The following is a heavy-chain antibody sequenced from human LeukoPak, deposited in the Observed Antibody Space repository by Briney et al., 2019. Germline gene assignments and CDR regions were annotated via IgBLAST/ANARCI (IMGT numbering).Heavy chain of an antibody. Sequence: PSETPSLTCTVSGGSISRYYWSWIRQPPGKGLEWIGYIYYSGSTNYNPSLKSRVTISVDTSKNQFSLRLYSVTPADTAVYYCARGEVAPNWFDPWGQGILVTVSS. CDR1: GGSISRYY. V-gene: IGHV4-59*01. CDR2: IYYSGST. J-gene: IGHJ5*02. CDR3: ARGEVAPNWFDP. D-gene: IGHD5-12*01.